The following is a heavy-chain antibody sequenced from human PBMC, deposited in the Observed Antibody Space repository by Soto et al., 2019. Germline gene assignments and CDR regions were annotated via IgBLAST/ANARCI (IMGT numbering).Heavy chain of an antibody. D-gene: IGHD3-16*01. CDR3: ARWGTTGGLDV. CDR1: SFPLRRCV. Sequence: QVQLVESGGGVVQPGTSQRLLCVGWSFPLRRCVTLCARQAPGKGLVWVALTSYDGSNKYYDDSVKGRFTISRDNSRNTVDLQMDSLRLEDTALYYCARWGTTGGLDVWGQGTLVSVSS. CDR2: TSYDGSNK. J-gene: IGHJ4*02. V-gene: IGHV3-30*04.